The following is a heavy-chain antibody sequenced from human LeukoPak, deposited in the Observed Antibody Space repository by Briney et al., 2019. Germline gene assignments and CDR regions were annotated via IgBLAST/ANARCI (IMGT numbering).Heavy chain of an antibody. CDR2: SSCDCNAK. CDR1: GFSFSSYS. CDR3: ARDYVYAFDY. Sequence: GGSLRLSCAASGFSFSSYSINWVRQPPPKGREWVSCSSCDCNAKHYTDSVKGRFTISRDNAKNALYLQMNSLRAEDKAVYFCARDYVYAFDYWGQGTLVPVSS. D-gene: IGHD2/OR15-2a*01. J-gene: IGHJ4*02. V-gene: IGHV3-48*01.